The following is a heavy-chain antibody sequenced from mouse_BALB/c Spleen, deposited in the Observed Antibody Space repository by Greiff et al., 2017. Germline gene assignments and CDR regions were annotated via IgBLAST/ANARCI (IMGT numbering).Heavy chain of an antibody. Sequence: EVKLMESGPSLVKPSQTLSLTCSVTGDSITSCYWNWVRKFPGNKLEYMGYISYSGSTYYNPSLKSRISITRDTSKNQYYLQLNSVTTEDTATYYCARMGITTVVALDYWGQGTTLTVSA. CDR3: ARMGITTVVALDY. V-gene: IGHV3-8*02. J-gene: IGHJ2*01. CDR1: GDSITSCY. D-gene: IGHD1-1*01. CDR2: ISYSGST.